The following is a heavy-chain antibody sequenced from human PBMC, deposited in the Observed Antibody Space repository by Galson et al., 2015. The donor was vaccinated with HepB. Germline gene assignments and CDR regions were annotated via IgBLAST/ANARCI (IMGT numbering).Heavy chain of an antibody. CDR3: ARGGAAGDY. Sequence: SLRLSCAASGFTFSSYSMNWVRQAPGKGLEWVSYISSSSTIYYADSVKGRFTISRDNAKNSLYLQMNSLRDEDTAVYYCARGGAAGDYWGQGTLVTVSS. CDR1: GFTFSSYS. J-gene: IGHJ4*02. CDR2: ISSSSTI. V-gene: IGHV3-48*02. D-gene: IGHD6-13*01.